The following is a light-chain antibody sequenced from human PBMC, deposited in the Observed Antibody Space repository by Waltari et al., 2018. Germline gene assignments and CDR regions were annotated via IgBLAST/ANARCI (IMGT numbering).Light chain of an antibody. CDR1: SSDVGGYNY. CDR3: GSYAGSYIFGV. J-gene: IGLJ2*01. CDR2: DVN. Sequence: QSALTQPRSVSGSPGQSVTISCTGTSSDVGGYNYVSWYQQHPGKAPKLMIHDVNKRPSGVPDRFSGSKSGNTASLTISGLQAEDEADYYCGSYAGSYIFGVFGGGTKLTVL. V-gene: IGLV2-11*01.